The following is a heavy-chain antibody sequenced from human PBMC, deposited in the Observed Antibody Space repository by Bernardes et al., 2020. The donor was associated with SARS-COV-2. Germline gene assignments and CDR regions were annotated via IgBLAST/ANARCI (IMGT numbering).Heavy chain of an antibody. CDR1: GDSISTFLYY. V-gene: IGHV4-39*02. D-gene: IGHD1-1*01. CDR3: ARYQVEPEIMYV. CDR2: NTYSTTA. Sequence: SETLSLTCTVSGDSISTFLYYWVWHRHPPGLRLDWKGSNTYSTTANSNPSLQSRVTIFVDTTKNHFYLNLMSVTAADTAVYYCARYQVEPEIMYVWGQGTTVTVSS. J-gene: IGHJ6*01.